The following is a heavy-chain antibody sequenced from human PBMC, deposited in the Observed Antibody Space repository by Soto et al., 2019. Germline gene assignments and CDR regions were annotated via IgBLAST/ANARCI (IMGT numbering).Heavy chain of an antibody. D-gene: IGHD3-10*02. J-gene: IGHJ4*02. CDR1: GFTFKNYV. V-gene: IGHV3-23*01. Sequence: GGSLRLSCAASGFTFKNYVMTWVRQPPGKGLEWVSAIDDSGAGGDTYYADVVKGRFTISRDDSKNTLYLQMNSLRGDDTAVYYCVKKEMARTXVPYYYDYWGQGALVTVSS. CDR2: IDDSGAGGDT. CDR3: VKKEMARTXVPYYYDY.